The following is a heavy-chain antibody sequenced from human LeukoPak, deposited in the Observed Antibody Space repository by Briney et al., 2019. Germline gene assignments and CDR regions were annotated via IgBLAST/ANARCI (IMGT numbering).Heavy chain of an antibody. Sequence: PSQTLSLTCTVSGGSISSGGYYWSWIRRHPGKGLEWIGYIYYSGSTYYNPSLKSRVTISVDTSKNQFSLKLSSVTAADTAVYYCARTIAARAYYFDYWGQGTLVTVSS. D-gene: IGHD6-6*01. V-gene: IGHV4-31*03. CDR1: GGSISSGGYY. J-gene: IGHJ4*02. CDR2: IYYSGST. CDR3: ARTIAARAYYFDY.